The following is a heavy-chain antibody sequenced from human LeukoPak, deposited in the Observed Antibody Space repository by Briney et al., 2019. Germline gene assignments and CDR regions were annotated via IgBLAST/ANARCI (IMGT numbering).Heavy chain of an antibody. Sequence: SGTLSLTCAVSGGSISSSNWWSWVRQSPGKGLEWIGEIYHSGSTNYNPSLKSRVTISVDKSKNQFSLKLSSVTAADTAVYYCAKDWGFLGYSSGWPYFDYWGQGTLVTVSS. J-gene: IGHJ4*02. V-gene: IGHV4-4*02. CDR3: AKDWGFLGYSSGWPYFDY. D-gene: IGHD6-19*01. CDR2: IYHSGST. CDR1: GGSISSSNW.